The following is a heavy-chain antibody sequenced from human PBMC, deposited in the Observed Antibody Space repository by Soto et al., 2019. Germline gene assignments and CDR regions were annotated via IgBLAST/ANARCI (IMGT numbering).Heavy chain of an antibody. CDR1: GGSISSYY. Sequence: SETLSLTCTVSGGSISSYYWIWIRQPPGKGLEWIGYISYSGSTNYNPSLKSRPTISVDTSKNQFSLKLRSVTAADTAVYYCARASPYGDYALDYWGQGTLVTVSS. J-gene: IGHJ4*02. CDR2: ISYSGST. CDR3: ARASPYGDYALDY. D-gene: IGHD4-17*01. V-gene: IGHV4-59*01.